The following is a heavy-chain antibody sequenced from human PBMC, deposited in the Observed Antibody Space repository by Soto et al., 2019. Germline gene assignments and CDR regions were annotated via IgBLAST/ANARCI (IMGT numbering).Heavy chain of an antibody. V-gene: IGHV3-21*01. CDR1: GFTFSSYS. J-gene: IGHJ4*02. CDR2: ISSSSSYI. Sequence: EVQLVESGGGLVKPGGSLRLSCAASGFTFSSYSMNWVRQAPGKGLEWVSSISSSSSYIYYADSVKGRFTISRDNAKNSLYLQMNSLRAEDTAVYYCAISGYSSSWVAYWGQGTLVTVSS. D-gene: IGHD6-13*01. CDR3: AISGYSSSWVAY.